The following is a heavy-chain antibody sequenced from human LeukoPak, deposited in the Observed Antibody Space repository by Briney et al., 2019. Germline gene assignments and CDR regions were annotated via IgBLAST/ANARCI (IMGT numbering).Heavy chain of an antibody. CDR1: GFTFSSYS. D-gene: IGHD4-23*01. Sequence: GGSLRLSCAASGFTFSSYSMNWVRQAPGKGLEWVSSISSSSYIYYADSVKGRFTISRDNAKNSLYLQMNSLRAEDTAVYYCARLGSNSQPGNFDYWGQGTLVTVSS. V-gene: IGHV3-21*01. J-gene: IGHJ4*02. CDR2: ISSSSYI. CDR3: ARLGSNSQPGNFDY.